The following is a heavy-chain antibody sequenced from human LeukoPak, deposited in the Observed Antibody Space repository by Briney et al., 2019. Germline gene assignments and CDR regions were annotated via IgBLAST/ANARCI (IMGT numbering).Heavy chain of an antibody. D-gene: IGHD4-23*01. CDR1: GFIFSTYA. CDR2: IDYSGVNT. Sequence: GGSLRLSCAASGFIFSTYAMNWVRQAPGKGLEWVSAIDYSGVNTYYADSVKGRFTISRDNAKNTLFLQMNSLRAEDTAVYYCAKKETVVSPGNYFDYWGQGTLVTVSS. V-gene: IGHV3-23*01. CDR3: AKKETVVSPGNYFDY. J-gene: IGHJ4*02.